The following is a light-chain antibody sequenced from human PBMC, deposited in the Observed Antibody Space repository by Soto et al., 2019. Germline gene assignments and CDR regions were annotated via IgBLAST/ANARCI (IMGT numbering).Light chain of an antibody. J-gene: IGKJ2*01. Sequence: DVQMTQSPSSLSASVGDRVTITCRASQRIRTSLNWYQQKPGKAPKFLIYDASSLQSEVPSRFSGSGSGTDFTLTISNLQPEDFATYYCQQSYSVPPTFGQRTKLEI. V-gene: IGKV1-39*01. CDR1: QRIRTS. CDR3: QQSYSVPPT. CDR2: DAS.